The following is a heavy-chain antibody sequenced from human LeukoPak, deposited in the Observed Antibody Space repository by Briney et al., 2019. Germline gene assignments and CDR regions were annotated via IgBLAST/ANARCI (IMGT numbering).Heavy chain of an antibody. V-gene: IGHV1-69*05. Sequence: GASVKVSCKASGGTFSSYTIHWVRQSPGQGLEWMGRIVPVFGTTTYAQTFQDRVSFSTDESTDTIYLEVDRLRSEDTAVFFCATALINKPYHLDFWGQGTLVTVSS. J-gene: IGHJ4*02. D-gene: IGHD3-10*01. CDR3: ATALINKPYHLDF. CDR2: IVPVFGTT. CDR1: GGTFSSYT.